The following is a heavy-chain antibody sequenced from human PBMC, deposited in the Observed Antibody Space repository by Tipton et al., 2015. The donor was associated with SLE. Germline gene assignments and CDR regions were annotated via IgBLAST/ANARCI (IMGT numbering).Heavy chain of an antibody. D-gene: IGHD3-16*01. CDR1: GYSISSGYY. V-gene: IGHV4-38-2*01. CDR2: INHRGST. CDR3: ATQGGSGGHDSFDI. J-gene: IGHJ3*02. Sequence: TLSLTCAVSGYSISSGYYLSWIRQPPGKGLEWIGEINHRGSTNYNPSLKSRVTISVDTSKNQFSLKLSSVTAADTAVYYCATQGGSGGHDSFDIWGQGTMVTVSS.